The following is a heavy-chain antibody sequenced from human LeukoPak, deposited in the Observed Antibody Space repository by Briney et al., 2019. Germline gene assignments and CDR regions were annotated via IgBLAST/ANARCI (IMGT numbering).Heavy chain of an antibody. V-gene: IGHV3-48*01. D-gene: IGHD3-16*01. CDR2: ITSSSTI. CDR3: ARKLWHRNDC. CDR1: GFTFSNYN. J-gene: IGHJ4*02. Sequence: TGGSLRLSCAASGFTFSNYNMNWVRQAPGKGLEWVSHITSSSTIYYADSVKGRFTISRDNAKNSLYLQMNSLRAEDTALYYCARKLWHRNDCWGQGTLVTVSS.